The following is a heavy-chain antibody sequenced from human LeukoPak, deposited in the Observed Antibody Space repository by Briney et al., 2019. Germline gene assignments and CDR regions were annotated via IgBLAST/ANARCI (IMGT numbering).Heavy chain of an antibody. Sequence: ASVKVSCKASGYTFTSYAMHWVRQAPGQRLEWMGWINAGNGNTKYSQKFQGRVTITRDTSASTAYMELSSLRSEDTAVYYCARGTGYSSGRSAFDYWGQGTLVTVSS. D-gene: IGHD6-19*01. V-gene: IGHV1-3*01. CDR3: ARGTGYSSGRSAFDY. CDR2: INAGNGNT. CDR1: GYTFTSYA. J-gene: IGHJ4*02.